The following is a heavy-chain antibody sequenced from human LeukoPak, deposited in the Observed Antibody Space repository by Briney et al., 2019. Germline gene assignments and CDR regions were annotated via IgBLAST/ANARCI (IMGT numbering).Heavy chain of an antibody. CDR3: AKAQDGGYVDY. D-gene: IGHD4-23*01. Sequence: GGSLRLSCAASGFTFSSYGMHWVRQAPGKGLEWVAIMWYDGSNKYYADSVKGRFTISRDNSKNTLYLQMNSLRAEDTAVYYCAKAQDGGYVDYWGQGTLVTVSS. V-gene: IGHV3-30*02. J-gene: IGHJ4*02. CDR1: GFTFSSYG. CDR2: MWYDGSNK.